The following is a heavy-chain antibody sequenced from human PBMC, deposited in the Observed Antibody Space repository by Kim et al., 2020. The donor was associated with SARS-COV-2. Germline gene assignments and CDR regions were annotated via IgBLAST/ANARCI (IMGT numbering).Heavy chain of an antibody. CDR2: IYYSGST. CDR3: ARGQRITIFGVVREMDV. Sequence: SETLSLTCTVSGGSISSYYRSWIRQPPGKGLEWIGYIYYSGSTNYNPSLKSRVTISVDTSKNQFSLKLSSVTAADTAVYYCARGQRITIFGVVREMDVWGQGTTVTVSS. V-gene: IGHV4-59*13. D-gene: IGHD3-3*01. CDR1: GGSISSYY. J-gene: IGHJ6*02.